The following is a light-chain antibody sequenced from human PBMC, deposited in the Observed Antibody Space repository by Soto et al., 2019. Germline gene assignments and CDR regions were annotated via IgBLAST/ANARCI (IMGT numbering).Light chain of an antibody. V-gene: IGLV2-14*02. Sequence: QSALTQPASVSGSPGQSITISCTGTRSDVGSYNSIAWYQQHPGKTPRVVIFEVTKRPSGISDRFSGSKSGNTASLTISGLQAEDEAEYYCSLYTTASTYVFGTGTKLTVL. CDR1: RSDVGSYNS. CDR2: EVT. J-gene: IGLJ1*01. CDR3: SLYTTASTYV.